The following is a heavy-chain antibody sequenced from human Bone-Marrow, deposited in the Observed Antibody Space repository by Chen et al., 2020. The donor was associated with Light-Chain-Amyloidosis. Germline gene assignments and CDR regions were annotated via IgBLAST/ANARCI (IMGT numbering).Heavy chain of an antibody. CDR3: AKDISYDDILPGYPADAFDI. J-gene: IGHJ3*02. D-gene: IGHD3-9*01. CDR2: ISGSGGSR. Sequence: EVQLVESGGGLLQRGGSLRLSCAASGFALSSYAMSWVRQAQGKGLEWVSTISGSGGSRYYGDSVKGRLTISRDNSKNALFLQMNSLRAEDTAVYYCAKDISYDDILPGYPADAFDIWGQGTMVTVSS. CDR1: GFALSSYA. V-gene: IGHV3-23*04.